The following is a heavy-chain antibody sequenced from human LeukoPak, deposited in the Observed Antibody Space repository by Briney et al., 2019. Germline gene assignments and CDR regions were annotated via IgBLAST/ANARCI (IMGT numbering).Heavy chain of an antibody. J-gene: IGHJ4*02. CDR2: IDSDGTTT. D-gene: IGHD3-16*01. CDR3: VRSHWGDFDH. V-gene: IGHV3-74*01. Sequence: GGPLRLSCAASGFTFSSFWMHWVRHATGKGLVWVSRIDSDGTTTAYAGSVKRRFTISRDNARNTRYLQLNRLTVADTAVYFCVRSHWGDFDHWGQGNQVTVCS. CDR1: GFTFSSFW.